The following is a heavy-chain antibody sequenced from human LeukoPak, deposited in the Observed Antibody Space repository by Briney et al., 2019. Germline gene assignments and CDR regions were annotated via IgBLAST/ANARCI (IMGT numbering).Heavy chain of an antibody. CDR2: ISSSSNYI. V-gene: IGHV3-21*01. CDR1: GFTFSNYN. Sequence: GGSLRLSCAASGFTFSNYNINWVRQAPGKGLEWVSSISSSSNYINYADSMKGRFTISRDNAKNSLYLQMNSPRAEDTAVYYCARDRDQDGYNTGLDYWGQGTLVTVSS. CDR3: ARDRDQDGYNTGLDY. J-gene: IGHJ4*02. D-gene: IGHD5-24*01.